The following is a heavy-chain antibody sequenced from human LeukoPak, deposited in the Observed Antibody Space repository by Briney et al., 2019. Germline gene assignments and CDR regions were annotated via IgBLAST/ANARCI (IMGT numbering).Heavy chain of an antibody. CDR1: GYTFTSYA. Sequence: GASVKVSCKASGYTFTSYAMHWVRQAPGQRLEWMGWINAGNGNTKYSQKFQGRVTITRDTSASTAYVELSSLRSEDTAVYYCARGTISIVGALRFDPWGQGTLVTVSS. CDR2: INAGNGNT. J-gene: IGHJ5*02. V-gene: IGHV1-3*01. D-gene: IGHD1-26*01. CDR3: ARGTISIVGALRFDP.